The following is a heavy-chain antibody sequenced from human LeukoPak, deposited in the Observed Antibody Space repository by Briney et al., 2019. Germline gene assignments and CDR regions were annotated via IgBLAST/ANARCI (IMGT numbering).Heavy chain of an antibody. CDR2: INHSGST. CDR1: GGSFSGYY. D-gene: IGHD3-22*01. CDR3: ARDSGGHYDSTGFDY. J-gene: IGHJ4*02. V-gene: IGHV4-34*01. Sequence: SETLSLTCAVYGGSFSGYYWSWIRQPPGKGLEWIGEINHSGSTNYNPSLKSRVTISVDTSKNQFSLKVSSVTAADTAVYYCARDSGGHYDSTGFDYWGQGTLVTVSS.